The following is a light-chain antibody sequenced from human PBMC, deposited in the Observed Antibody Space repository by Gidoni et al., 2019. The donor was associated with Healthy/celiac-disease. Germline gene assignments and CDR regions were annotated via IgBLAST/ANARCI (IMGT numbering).Light chain of an antibody. CDR2: GAS. V-gene: IGKV3-15*01. CDR1: QSVSSN. J-gene: IGKJ4*01. CDR3: QQYNSWPLT. Sequence: DIVTTQPPATLSVSPGERATLSCRASQSVSSNLAWYQQKPGQAPKLLIYGASTRATGIPARFSGSGSGTEFTLTISSLQSEDFAIYYCQQYNSWPLTFGGGTKVEIK.